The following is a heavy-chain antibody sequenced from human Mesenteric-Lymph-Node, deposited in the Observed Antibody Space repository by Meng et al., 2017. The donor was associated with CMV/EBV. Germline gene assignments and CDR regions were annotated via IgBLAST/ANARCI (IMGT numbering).Heavy chain of an antibody. J-gene: IGHJ4*02. D-gene: IGHD4-11*01. CDR3: ARDYRHDY. CDR1: GFAFSNYD. V-gene: IGHV3-13*01. CDR2: LGTAGDT. Sequence: GESLKISCAASGFAFSNYDMHWVRQASGKGLEWVSTLGTAGDTYYLDSVKGRFTISRDNAKNSLYLQMDSLRAEDTAVYYCARDYRHDYWGQGTLVTVSS.